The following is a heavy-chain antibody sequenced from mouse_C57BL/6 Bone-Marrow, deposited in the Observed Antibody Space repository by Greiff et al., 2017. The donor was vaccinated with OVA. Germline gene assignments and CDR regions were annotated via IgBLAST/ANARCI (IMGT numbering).Heavy chain of an antibody. D-gene: IGHD2-4*01. Sequence: VQGVESGAELVRPGASVTLSCKASGYTFTDYEMHWVKQTPVHGLEWIGAIDPETGGTAYNQKFKGKAILTADKSSSTAYMELRSLTSEDSAVYYCTAYDYDEGGYAIDYWGQGTSVTVSS. CDR2: IDPETGGT. CDR1: GYTFTDYE. J-gene: IGHJ4*01. CDR3: TAYDYDEGGYAIDY. V-gene: IGHV1-15*01.